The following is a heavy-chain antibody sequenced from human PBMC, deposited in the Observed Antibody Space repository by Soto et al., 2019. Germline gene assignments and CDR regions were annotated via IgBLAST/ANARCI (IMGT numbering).Heavy chain of an antibody. D-gene: IGHD1-26*01. CDR2: ISGSGGST. V-gene: IGHV3-23*01. Sequence: LRLSCAASGFTFSSYAMSWVRQAPGKGLEWVSAISGSGGSTYYADSVKGRFTISRDNSKNTLYLQMNSLRAEDTAVYYCARDLGHGNGPFDYWGQGALVTVSS. J-gene: IGHJ4*02. CDR3: ARDLGHGNGPFDY. CDR1: GFTFSSYA.